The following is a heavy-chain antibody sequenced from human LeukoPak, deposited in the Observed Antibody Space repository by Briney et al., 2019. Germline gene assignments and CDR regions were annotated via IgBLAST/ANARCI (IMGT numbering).Heavy chain of an antibody. CDR2: IYHGGSL. CDR3: ARGMYYFDY. V-gene: IGHV4-39*07. CDR1: GGTISSSSYYY. J-gene: IGHJ4*02. Sequence: SETLSLTCTVSGGTISSSSYYYWGWIRQPPGKGLEWIGTIYHGGSLYYNPSLKSRVTISVDTSKNQFSLKLSSVTAADTAVYYCARGMYYFDYWGQGTLVTVSS.